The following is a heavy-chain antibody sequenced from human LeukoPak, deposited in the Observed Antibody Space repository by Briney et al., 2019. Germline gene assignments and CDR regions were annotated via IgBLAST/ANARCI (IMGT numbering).Heavy chain of an antibody. CDR3: ASVYYYDSSGYSPFDY. V-gene: IGHV1-2*02. CDR1: GYTFTGYY. CDR2: INPNSGGT. Sequence: ASVKLSCKASGYTFTGYYMHWVRQAPGQGLEWMGWINPNSGGTNYAQKFQGRVTMTRDTSISTAYMELSRLRSDDTAVYYCASVYYYDSSGYSPFDYWGQGTLVTVSS. D-gene: IGHD3-22*01. J-gene: IGHJ4*02.